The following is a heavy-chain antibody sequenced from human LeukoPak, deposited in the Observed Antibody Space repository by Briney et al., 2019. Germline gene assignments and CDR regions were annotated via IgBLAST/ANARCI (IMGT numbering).Heavy chain of an antibody. Sequence: ASVKVSCKASGYTFTGYYMHWVRQAPGQGLEWMGWINPNSGGTNYAQKFQGRVTMTRATSISTAYMELNRLRSDDTAVYYCAREGGKRWLQLFWFDPWGQGTLVTVSS. CDR1: GYTFTGYY. CDR3: AREGGKRWLQLFWFDP. J-gene: IGHJ5*02. D-gene: IGHD5-24*01. V-gene: IGHV1-2*02. CDR2: INPNSGGT.